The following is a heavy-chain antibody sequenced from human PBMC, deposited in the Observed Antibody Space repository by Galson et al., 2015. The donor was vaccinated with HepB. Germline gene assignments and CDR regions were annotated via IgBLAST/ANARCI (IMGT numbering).Heavy chain of an antibody. V-gene: IGHV1-3*01. CDR2: INAGNGNT. CDR3: ARGVVGRFYWYLDL. Sequence: SVKVSCKASGYTFTSYAMHWVRQAPGQRLEWMGWINAGNGNTRYSQNFQGRVTITRDTSASTAYMELNSLRAEDTAVYYCARGVVGRFYWYLDLWGQGTLVTVSS. CDR1: GYTFTSYA. J-gene: IGHJ2*01. D-gene: IGHD2-15*01.